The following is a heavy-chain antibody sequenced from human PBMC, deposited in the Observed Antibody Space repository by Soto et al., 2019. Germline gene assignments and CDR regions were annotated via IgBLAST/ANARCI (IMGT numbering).Heavy chain of an antibody. CDR2: INPSGGST. D-gene: IGHD3-9*01. CDR1: GYTFTSYY. Sequence: ASVKVSCKASGYTFTSYYMHWVRQAPGQGLEWMGIINPSGGSTSYAQKFQGRVTMTRDTSTSTVYMELSSLRSEDTAVYYCAREWSYDILTGHNWFDPWGQGTMVTVSS. V-gene: IGHV1-46*01. CDR3: AREWSYDILTGHNWFDP. J-gene: IGHJ5*02.